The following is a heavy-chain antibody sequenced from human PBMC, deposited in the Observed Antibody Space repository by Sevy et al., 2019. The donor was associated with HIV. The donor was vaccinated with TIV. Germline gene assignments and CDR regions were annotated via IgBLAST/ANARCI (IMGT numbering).Heavy chain of an antibody. CDR1: GFSFSKYW. J-gene: IGHJ4*02. D-gene: IGHD1-7*01. V-gene: IGHV3-7*01. CDR3: ARDDGNYYFHY. Sequence: GGSLRLSCAASGFSFSKYWMGWVRQAPGKGLEWVANIKQDAGQKYYVDSVKGRVTMSRDNAKNSLYLQMNSLRAEVTAVYFCARDDGNYYFHYWGQGTVVTVSS. CDR2: IKQDAGQK.